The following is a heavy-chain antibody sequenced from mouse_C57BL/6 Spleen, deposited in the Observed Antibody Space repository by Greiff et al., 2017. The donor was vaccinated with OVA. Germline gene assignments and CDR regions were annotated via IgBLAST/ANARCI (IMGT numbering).Heavy chain of an antibody. CDR1: GYTFTSYG. V-gene: IGHV1-81*01. D-gene: IGHD4-1*01. J-gene: IGHJ2*01. CDR3: ARRANWESGGG. CDR2: IYPRGGNT. Sequence: VLLVESGAELARPGASVKLSCKASGYTFTSYGISWVKQRTGQGLEWIGEIYPRGGNTYYNEKFKGRATLTADKSSSTAYMELRSLTSEDSAVCFCARRANWESGGGWGKGTTLTVSS.